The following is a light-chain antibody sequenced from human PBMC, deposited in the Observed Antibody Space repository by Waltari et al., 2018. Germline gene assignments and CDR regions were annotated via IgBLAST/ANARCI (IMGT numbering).Light chain of an antibody. J-gene: IGKJ5*01. V-gene: IGKV3-11*01. Sequence: EIVLTQSPATLSLSPGERAPPSCRASQSIDSYLAWYLQTPGQAPRLLIFDASNRATGIPARFSGSGFGTDFTLTISSLEPEDFGVYYCQQRSNWPPTFGQGTRLEIK. CDR1: QSIDSY. CDR3: QQRSNWPPT. CDR2: DAS.